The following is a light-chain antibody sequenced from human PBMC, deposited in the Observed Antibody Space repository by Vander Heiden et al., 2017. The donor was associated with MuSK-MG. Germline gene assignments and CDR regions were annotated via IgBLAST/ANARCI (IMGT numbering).Light chain of an antibody. CDR3: QQYNQWPPIT. Sequence: EIVMTQSPATLSASPGERATVSCRASQSVRKKLAWYQQRPGQAPRLLIYDSSIRATGIPARFSGSGSGTEFTLTISSLQSEDFAVYYCQQYNQWPPITFGQGTRLEIK. CDR2: DSS. J-gene: IGKJ5*01. V-gene: IGKV3-15*01. CDR1: QSVRKK.